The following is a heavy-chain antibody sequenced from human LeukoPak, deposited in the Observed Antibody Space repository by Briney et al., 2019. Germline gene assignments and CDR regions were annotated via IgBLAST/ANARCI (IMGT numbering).Heavy chain of an antibody. CDR1: GYTLTELS. V-gene: IGHV1-24*01. CDR2: FDPEDGET. D-gene: IGHD4-23*01. Sequence: ASVKVSCKVSGYTLTELSMHWVRQAPGKGLEWMGGFDPEDGETIYAQKFQGRVTMIEDTSTDTAYMELSSLRSEDTAVYYCATGLPFYGGNSDSDYWGQGTLVTVSS. CDR3: ATGLPFYGGNSDSDY. J-gene: IGHJ4*02.